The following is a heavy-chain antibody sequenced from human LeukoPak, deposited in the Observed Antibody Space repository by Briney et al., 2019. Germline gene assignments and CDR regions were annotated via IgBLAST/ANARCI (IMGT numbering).Heavy chain of an antibody. CDR1: GGSINNYY. J-gene: IGHJ4*02. CDR3: AGDDTGITAAGFI. V-gene: IGHV4-59*01. CDR2: IYYSGSA. D-gene: IGHD6-13*01. Sequence: PSETLSLTCTVSGGSINNYYWNWIRQPPGKGLEGIGYIYYSGSASYNPSLKSRVTISVDTSKSQFSLKLSSVTAADTAVYYCAGDDTGITAAGFIWGQGTLVTVSS.